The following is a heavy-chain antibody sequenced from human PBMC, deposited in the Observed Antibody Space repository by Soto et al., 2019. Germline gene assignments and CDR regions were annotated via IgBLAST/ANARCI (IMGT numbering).Heavy chain of an antibody. J-gene: IGHJ6*02. V-gene: IGHV1-69*01. Sequence: QVQLVQSGAEVKKPGSSVKVSCKASGGTFSSYAISWVRQAPGQGLEWMGGIIPILGTANYAQKFQGRVTITADESTSTAYMELSSLRSEDRGVYYCARDLGYHHTFRYGMDVWGQGTTVTVSS. CDR3: ARDLGYHHTFRYGMDV. CDR1: GGTFSSYA. D-gene: IGHD6-25*01. CDR2: IIPILGTA.